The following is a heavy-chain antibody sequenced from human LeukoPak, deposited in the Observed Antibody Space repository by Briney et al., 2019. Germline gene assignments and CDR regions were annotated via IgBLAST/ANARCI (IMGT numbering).Heavy chain of an antibody. D-gene: IGHD2-2*01. V-gene: IGHV1-2*02. CDR2: INPNSGGT. CDR3: ARAGYCSSTSCRRKTPFDY. CDR1: GYTFTGYY. J-gene: IGHJ4*02. Sequence: ASVKVSCKASGYTFTGYYMHWVRQAPGQGLEWMGWINPNSGGTNYAQKFQGRVTMTRDTSISTAYMELSRLRSDDTAVYYCARAGYCSSTSCRRKTPFDYWGQGTLVTVSS.